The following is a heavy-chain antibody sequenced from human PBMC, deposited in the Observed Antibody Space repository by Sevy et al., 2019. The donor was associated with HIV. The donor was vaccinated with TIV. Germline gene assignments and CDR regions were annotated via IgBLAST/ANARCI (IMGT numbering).Heavy chain of an antibody. CDR2: MSFDGSK. CDR1: GLTFSNSI. D-gene: IGHD5-12*01. V-gene: IGHV3-30*04. J-gene: IGHJ4*02. CDR3: TTEFTTSGRAWAFDN. Sequence: GGSLRLSCAASGLTFSNSIIHWVRRAPGKGLEWVSGMSFDGSKYYADSVKGRFTISRDDSRSTVYLQMSSLRTEDTAVYYRTTEFTTSGRAWAFDNWGQGTLVTVSS.